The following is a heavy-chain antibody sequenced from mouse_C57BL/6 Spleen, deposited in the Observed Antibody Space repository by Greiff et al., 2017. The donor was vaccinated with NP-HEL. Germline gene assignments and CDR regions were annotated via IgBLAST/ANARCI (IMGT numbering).Heavy chain of an antibody. CDR3: ARSGTADY. D-gene: IGHD4-1*01. CDR1: GYTFTSYW. Sequence: QVQLQQPGAELVRPGSSVKLSCKASGYTFTSYWMHWVKQRPIQGLEWIGNIDPSDSETHCNQKFKDKATLTVDKSSSTAYMQLSSLTSEDSAVYYCARSGTADYWGQGTTLTVSS. CDR2: IDPSDSET. V-gene: IGHV1-52*01. J-gene: IGHJ2*01.